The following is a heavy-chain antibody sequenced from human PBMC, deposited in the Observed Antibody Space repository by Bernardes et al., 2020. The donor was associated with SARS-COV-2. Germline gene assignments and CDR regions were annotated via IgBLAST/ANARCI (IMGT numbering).Heavy chain of an antibody. V-gene: IGHV3-23*01. CDR2: IPASGGST. Sequence: GGSLRLSCAASGFTFSNYAMSWVRQGPGKGLEWVSGIPASGGSTYYGDSVRGRFTISRDNSRNVLYLLLNSLRTEDTAVYYCAKDRGWQQQALDFDFWGQGILVIVSS. CDR3: AKDRGWQQQALDFDF. J-gene: IGHJ4*02. CDR1: GFTFSNYA. D-gene: IGHD6-13*01.